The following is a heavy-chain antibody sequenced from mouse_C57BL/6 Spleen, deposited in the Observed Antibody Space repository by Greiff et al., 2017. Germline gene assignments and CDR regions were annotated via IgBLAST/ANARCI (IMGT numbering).Heavy chain of an antibody. D-gene: IGHD1-1*01. CDR1: GYSITSGYY. J-gene: IGHJ1*03. V-gene: IGHV3-6*01. CDR2: ISYDGCN. CDR3: AKESDNYGSRWYFDV. Sequence: EVQLQQSGPGLVKPSQSLSLTCSVTGYSITSGYYWNWSRQFPGNKLEWMGSISYDGCNNYNPTLKNRISITRDTSKNQSFLKLYIVTTEDTATDYGAKESDNYGSRWYFDVWGTGTTVTVSS.